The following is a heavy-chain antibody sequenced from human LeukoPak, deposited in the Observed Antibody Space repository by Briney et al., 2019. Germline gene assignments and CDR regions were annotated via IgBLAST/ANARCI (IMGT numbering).Heavy chain of an antibody. CDR2: ISSSSSYI. CDR1: GFTFSSYE. V-gene: IGHV3-21*01. D-gene: IGHD2-15*01. Sequence: GGSLRLSCAASGFTFSSYEMNWVRQAPGKGLEWVSSISSSSSYIYYADSVKGRFTISRDNAKNSLYLQMNSLRAEDTAVYYCARAHNYCSGGSCYYRREVGFDYWGQGTLVTVSS. J-gene: IGHJ4*02. CDR3: ARAHNYCSGGSCYYRREVGFDY.